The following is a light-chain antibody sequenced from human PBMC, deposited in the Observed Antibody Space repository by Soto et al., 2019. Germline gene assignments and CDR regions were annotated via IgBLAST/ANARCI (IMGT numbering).Light chain of an antibody. Sequence: AIQRTQSPSSLSASVGDRVTITCRASQGIRNALGWYQQKPGKAPKLLIYAASSLQSGVPSRFSGSRSGTDFTLTISSLQPEDFATYFCQQSYTLSPLTFGGGTKVDIK. CDR1: QGIRNA. V-gene: IGKV1-6*01. CDR2: AAS. CDR3: QQSYTLSPLT. J-gene: IGKJ4*01.